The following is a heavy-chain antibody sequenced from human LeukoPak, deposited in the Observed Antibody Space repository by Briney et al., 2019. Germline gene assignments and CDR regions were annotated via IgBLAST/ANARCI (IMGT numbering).Heavy chain of an antibody. CDR1: GFTFDDYA. CDR3: AKDISSSSLFY. Sequence: EGSLRLSCAASGFTFDDYAMHWVRQAPGKGLEWVSLISGDGSSTYYADSLKGRFTISRDNSKNSLYLQMNSLRTEDTALYYCAKDISSSSLFYWGQGTLVTVSS. V-gene: IGHV3-43*02. J-gene: IGHJ4*02. CDR2: ISGDGSST. D-gene: IGHD6-6*01.